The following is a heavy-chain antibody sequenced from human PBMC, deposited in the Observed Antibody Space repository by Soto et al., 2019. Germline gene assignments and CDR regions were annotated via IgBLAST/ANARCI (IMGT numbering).Heavy chain of an antibody. Sequence: PGGSLRLSCAASGFTFSSYSMNWVRQAPGKGLEWVSYISSSSSTIYYADSVKGRFTISRDNAKNSLYLQMNSLRAEDKAVYYCAREGLEWLLRAAFDIWGQGTMVTVSS. CDR1: GFTFSSYS. V-gene: IGHV3-48*01. J-gene: IGHJ3*02. CDR2: ISSSSSTI. CDR3: AREGLEWLLRAAFDI. D-gene: IGHD3-3*01.